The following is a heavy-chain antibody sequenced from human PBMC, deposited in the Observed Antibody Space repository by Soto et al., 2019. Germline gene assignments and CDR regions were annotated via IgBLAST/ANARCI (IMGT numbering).Heavy chain of an antibody. D-gene: IGHD2-8*02. J-gene: IGHJ5*02. Sequence: ASVKVSCNASGYTFTSYAMDWVRQAPGQRLEWMGWINAGNGNTRYSQKFQGRVTITRDTSASTAYMELSSLRSEDTAVYYCARDTLVAPLRNWSDPWGQGTLVTVSS. CDR2: INAGNGNT. CDR3: ARDTLVAPLRNWSDP. CDR1: GYTFTSYA. V-gene: IGHV1-3*01.